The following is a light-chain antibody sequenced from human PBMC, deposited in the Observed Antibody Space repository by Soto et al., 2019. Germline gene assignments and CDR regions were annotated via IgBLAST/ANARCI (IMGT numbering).Light chain of an antibody. CDR3: HQYGSSPLT. CDR1: QSVTSSF. V-gene: IGKV3-20*01. J-gene: IGKJ3*01. CDR2: GAS. Sequence: EIVLTQSPGTLSLSPGERAILTCRASQSVTSSFVAWYQQRPGQAPRLLIYGASTRASGIPDRFSGSGSGTDFTLTISRLAPEDFAMYYCHQYGSSPLTFGPGTKVDIK.